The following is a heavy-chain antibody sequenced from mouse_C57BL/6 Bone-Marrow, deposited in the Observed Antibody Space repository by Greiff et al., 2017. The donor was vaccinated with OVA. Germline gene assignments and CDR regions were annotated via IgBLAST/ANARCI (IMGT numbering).Heavy chain of an antibody. CDR3: ARKGTTVVPYYAMDY. D-gene: IGHD1-1*01. V-gene: IGHV2-2*01. J-gene: IGHJ4*01. CDR2: IWSGGST. CDR1: GFSLTSYG. Sequence: VKLMESGPGLVQPSQSLSITCTVSGFSLTSYGVHWVRQSPGKGLEWLGVIWSGGSTDYNAAFISRLSISKDNSKSQVFFKMNSLQADDTAIYYCARKGTTVVPYYAMDYWGQGTSVTVSS.